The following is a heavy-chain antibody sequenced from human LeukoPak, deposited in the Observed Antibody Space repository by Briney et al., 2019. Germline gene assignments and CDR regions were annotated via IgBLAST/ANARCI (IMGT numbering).Heavy chain of an antibody. CDR1: GGSISSSSYY. D-gene: IGHD1-26*01. CDR2: IYYSGST. Sequence: SETLSLTCTVSGGSISSSSYYWGWIRQPPGKGLEWIGSIYYSGSTYYNPSLKGRVTISVDTFKNQFSLKLSSVTAADTAVYYCARPGGSYLGTFDYWGQGTLVTVSS. CDR3: ARPGGSYLGTFDY. J-gene: IGHJ4*02. V-gene: IGHV4-39*01.